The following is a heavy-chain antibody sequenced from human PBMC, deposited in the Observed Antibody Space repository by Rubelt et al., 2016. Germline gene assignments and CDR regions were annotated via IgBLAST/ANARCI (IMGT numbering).Heavy chain of an antibody. CDR3: ARDLTVNDGFDI. CDR1: GFTFSSYS. Sequence: EVQLVESGGGLVQPGGSLRLSCTASGFTFSSYSMNWVRQAPGKGLEWVSYIGSSSSTIFYEDSVKGRCTIPRDNAKNQLNQQMNSLRAEDTAIYYCARDLTVNDGFDIWGQGTMVTVSS. CDR2: IGSSSSTI. J-gene: IGHJ3*02. D-gene: IGHD3-22*01. V-gene: IGHV3-48*01.